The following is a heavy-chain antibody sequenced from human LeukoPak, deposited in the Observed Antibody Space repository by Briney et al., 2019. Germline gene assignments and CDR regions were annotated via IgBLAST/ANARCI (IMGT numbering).Heavy chain of an antibody. CDR3: ARADYGDGLFDY. D-gene: IGHD4-17*01. Sequence: ASVKVSCKASGGTFSSYAISWVRQAPGQGLEWMGGIIPIFGTANYAQKFQGRVTITTDESTSTAYMELSSLRSEDTAVYYCARADYGDGLFDYWGQGTLVTVSS. J-gene: IGHJ4*02. V-gene: IGHV1-69*05. CDR1: GGTFSSYA. CDR2: IIPIFGTA.